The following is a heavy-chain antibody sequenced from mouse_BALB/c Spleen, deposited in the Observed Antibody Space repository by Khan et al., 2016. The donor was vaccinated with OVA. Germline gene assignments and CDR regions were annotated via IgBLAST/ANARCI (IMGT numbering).Heavy chain of an antibody. CDR3: ARLEYM. J-gene: IGHJ2*01. V-gene: IGHV2-9*02. Sequence: QVQLKQSGPSLVAPSQSLSITCTVSGFSLTSYGVHWVRQPPGKGLEWLGVIWAGGSTNYNSALMSRLSISKDNSKSQVFLKMNSLQTDATAMYYWARLEYMWGQGTTLTVSS. CDR1: GFSLTSYG. D-gene: IGHD1-3*01. CDR2: IWAGGST.